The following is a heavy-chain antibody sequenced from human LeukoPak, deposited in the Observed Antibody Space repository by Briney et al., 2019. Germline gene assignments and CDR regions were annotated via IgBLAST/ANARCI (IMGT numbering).Heavy chain of an antibody. CDR2: INHSGST. D-gene: IGHD6-13*01. Sequence: PSETLSLTCAVYGGSFSGYYWSWIRQPPGKGLEWIGEINHSGSTNYNPSLKSRVTISVDTSKNQFSLKLSSVTAADTAVYYCARQSLVVVGRGYSSSFSKWFDPWGQGTLVTVSS. V-gene: IGHV4-34*01. CDR3: ARQSLVVVGRGYSSSFSKWFDP. J-gene: IGHJ5*02. CDR1: GGSFSGYY.